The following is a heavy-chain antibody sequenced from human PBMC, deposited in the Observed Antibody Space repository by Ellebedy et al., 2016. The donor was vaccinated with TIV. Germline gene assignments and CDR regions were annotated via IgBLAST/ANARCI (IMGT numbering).Heavy chain of an antibody. J-gene: IGHJ4*02. CDR3: ARDGYGNTNDY. CDR1: RDAFITYY. Sequence: AASVKVSCKASRDAFITYYVHWVRQAPGQGLEWLGTINPSGGETNYAQKFQGRVTMTTDTSTGTVYMELSSLSSEDTAVYYCARDGYGNTNDYWGQGTPVTVSS. D-gene: IGHD5-18*01. CDR2: INPSGGET. V-gene: IGHV1-46*01.